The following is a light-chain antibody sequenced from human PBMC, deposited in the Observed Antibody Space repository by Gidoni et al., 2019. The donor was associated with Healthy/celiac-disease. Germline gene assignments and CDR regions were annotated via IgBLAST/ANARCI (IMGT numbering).Light chain of an antibody. V-gene: IGKV1-33*01. J-gene: IGKJ4*01. CDR3: QQYDNPPT. CDR1: QDINNY. Sequence: IQMTQSPSSLSASVGDRVTITCQASQDINNYLNWYQQKPGKAPKLLIYDASNLETGVPSRFSGSGSGTDFTFTISSLQPEDIATYYCQQYDNPPTFGGGTKVEIK. CDR2: DAS.